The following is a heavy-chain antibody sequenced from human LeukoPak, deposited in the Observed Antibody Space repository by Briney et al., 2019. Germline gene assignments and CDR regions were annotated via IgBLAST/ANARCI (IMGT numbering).Heavy chain of an antibody. CDR1: GYTFTGYY. D-gene: IGHD3-16*01. V-gene: IGHV1-2*02. J-gene: IGHJ4*02. CDR2: INPNSGGT. Sequence: ASVTVSCKASGYTFTGYYMHWVRQTPGQGLEWMEWINPNSGGTNYAQKFQGRVTMTRDTSISTAYMELSRLSSDDTAVYYCARDRRIIRSFDYWGQGTLVTVSS. CDR3: ARDRRIIRSFDY.